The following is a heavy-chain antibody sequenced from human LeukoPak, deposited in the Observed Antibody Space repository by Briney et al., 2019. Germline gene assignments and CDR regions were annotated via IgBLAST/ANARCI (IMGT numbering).Heavy chain of an antibody. J-gene: IGHJ4*02. D-gene: IGHD4-17*01. Sequence: GESLKISCKGSGYSFTSYWIGWVRQMPGKGLEWMGITYPGDSDTRYSPSFQGQVTISADKSISAAYLQWSSLKASDTPMYYCARQPTDYGEYYFDYWAQGPLVTVSS. V-gene: IGHV5-51*01. CDR2: TYPGDSDT. CDR3: ARQPTDYGEYYFDY. CDR1: GYSFTSYW.